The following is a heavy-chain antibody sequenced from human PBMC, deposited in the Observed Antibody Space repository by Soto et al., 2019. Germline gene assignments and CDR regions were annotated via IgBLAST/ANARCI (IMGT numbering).Heavy chain of an antibody. J-gene: IGHJ4*02. Sequence: GGSLRLSCAASRFIFTAFGMSWVRQAPGKGLEWVSGISGSGATTYYADSVKGRFTISRDNSKNTLYLQMNSLRVEDTAVYYCAKYDSGRAYFDYWGQGTLVTVPQ. D-gene: IGHD3-10*01. V-gene: IGHV3-23*01. CDR3: AKYDSGRAYFDY. CDR2: ISGSGATT. CDR1: RFIFTAFG.